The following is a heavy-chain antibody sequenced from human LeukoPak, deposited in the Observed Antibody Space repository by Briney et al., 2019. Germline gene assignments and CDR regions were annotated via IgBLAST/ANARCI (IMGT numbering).Heavy chain of an antibody. D-gene: IGHD3-16*02. CDR3: ARGAAGYHSSYFDY. J-gene: IGHJ4*02. CDR1: GFTFSNFW. Sequence: GGSLRLSCAASGFTFSNFWMHWVRQAPGKGLVWVSRINSDGSATAYADSVKGRFTISRDNAENTLYLQMNSLRAEDTAVYYCARGAAGYHSSYFDYWGQGILVTVSS. V-gene: IGHV3-74*01. CDR2: INSDGSAT.